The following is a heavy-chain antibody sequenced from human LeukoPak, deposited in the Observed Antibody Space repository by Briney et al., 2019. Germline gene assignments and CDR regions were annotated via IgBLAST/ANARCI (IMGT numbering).Heavy chain of an antibody. CDR3: ARGSRGYYFDY. CDR1: GFTFSSYS. V-gene: IGHV3-21*01. Sequence: GSLRLSCAASGFTFSSYSMNWVRQAPGKGLEWVSSISSSSSYIYYADSVKGRFTISRDNAKNSLYLQMNSLRAEDTAVYYCARGSRGYYFDYWGQGTLVTVSS. J-gene: IGHJ4*02. D-gene: IGHD1-26*01. CDR2: ISSSSSYI.